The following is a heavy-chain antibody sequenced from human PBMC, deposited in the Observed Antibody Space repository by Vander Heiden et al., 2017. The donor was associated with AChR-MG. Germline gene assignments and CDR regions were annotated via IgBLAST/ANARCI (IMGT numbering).Heavy chain of an antibody. CDR3: ARAGYCSGGSCYGHAFDI. D-gene: IGHD2-15*01. Sequence: EVQLVESGGGLVKPGGSLRLSCAASGFTFSSYTMNWVRQAPGKGLEWVSSISSSSSYIYYADSVKGRFTISRDNAKNSLYLQMNSLRAEDTAVYYCARAGYCSGGSCYGHAFDIWGQGTVVTVSS. CDR2: ISSSSSYI. CDR1: GFTFSSYT. V-gene: IGHV3-21*01. J-gene: IGHJ3*02.